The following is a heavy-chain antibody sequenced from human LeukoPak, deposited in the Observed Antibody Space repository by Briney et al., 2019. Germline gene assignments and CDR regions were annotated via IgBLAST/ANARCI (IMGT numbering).Heavy chain of an antibody. CDR2: IYYSGST. Sequence: SETLSLTCTVSGGSISGYYLSWIRQPPGKGLEWIGYIYYSGSTTYNPFLKSRVTISVDTSKNQFSLKLSSVTAADTAVYFCARGRSGYGGADYWGQGTLVTGSS. CDR1: GGSISGYY. V-gene: IGHV4-59*01. D-gene: IGHD5-12*01. J-gene: IGHJ4*02. CDR3: ARGRSGYGGADY.